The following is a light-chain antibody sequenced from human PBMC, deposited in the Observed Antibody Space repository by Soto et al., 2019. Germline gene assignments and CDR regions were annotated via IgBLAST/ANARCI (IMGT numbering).Light chain of an antibody. CDR2: EVT. J-gene: IGLJ3*02. Sequence: QSALTQPASVSGSPGQSITISCTGTSSDIGGHNYVSWYQHFPGTAPKLILYEVTQRPSGVSPRFSGSKSGNTASLPISGLQSEDEADYYCSSYTTTATLMFGGGTKLTVL. CDR3: SSYTTTATLM. CDR1: SSDIGGHNY. V-gene: IGLV2-14*01.